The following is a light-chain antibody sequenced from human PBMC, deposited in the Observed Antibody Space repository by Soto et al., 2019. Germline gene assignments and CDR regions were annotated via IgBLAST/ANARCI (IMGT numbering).Light chain of an antibody. Sequence: TKSASTLTVYTGERATLSFCASQSVSSSLAWYQQTPGQAPSLLIYGSSTRSTGIPARFSGSGSGTEFTIPISRLPSEDFAVYYCQQYNIWWTLGQGAKA. J-gene: IGKJ1*01. CDR2: GSS. CDR3: QQYNIWWT. V-gene: IGKV3-15*01. CDR1: QSVSSS.